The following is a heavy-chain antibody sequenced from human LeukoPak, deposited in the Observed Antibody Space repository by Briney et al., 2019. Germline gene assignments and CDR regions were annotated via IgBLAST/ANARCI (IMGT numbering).Heavy chain of an antibody. CDR3: AGHIIQYSGSYWGY. J-gene: IGHJ4*02. Sequence: SETLSLTCTVSGVSISSYYWSWIRQPPGKGLEWIGYIYYSGSTNYNPSLKSRVTISVDTSKTQFSLKLSSVTAADTAVYYCAGHIIQYSGSYWGYWGQGTLVTVSS. D-gene: IGHD1-26*01. CDR1: GVSISSYY. CDR2: IYYSGST. V-gene: IGHV4-59*08.